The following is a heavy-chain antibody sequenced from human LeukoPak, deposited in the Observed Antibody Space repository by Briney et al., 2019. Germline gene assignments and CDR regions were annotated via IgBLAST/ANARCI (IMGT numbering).Heavy chain of an antibody. CDR2: ISDSGTT. J-gene: IGHJ4*02. D-gene: IGHD1-26*01. V-gene: IGHV4-59*01. CDR3: ARHGGSYTFDY. Sequence: SETLSLTCTVSGGPISGYYWSWIRKPPGKGLECIGFISDSGTTNYNPSLKSRVTISLDTSKNQFSLKVTSVTAADTAVYYCARHGGSYTFDYWGQGTLVTVSS. CDR1: GGPISGYY.